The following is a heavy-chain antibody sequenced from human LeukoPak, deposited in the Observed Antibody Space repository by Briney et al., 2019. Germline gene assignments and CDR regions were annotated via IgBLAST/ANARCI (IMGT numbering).Heavy chain of an antibody. D-gene: IGHD3-10*01. Sequence: SETLSLTCTVSGGSISSYYWSWIRQPPGKGLEWIGYIYYSGSTNYNPSPKSRVTISVDTSKNQFSLKLSSVTAADTAVYYCARVDAWFGELFSWYFDLWGRGTLVTVSS. J-gene: IGHJ2*01. CDR1: GGSISSYY. CDR3: ARVDAWFGELFSWYFDL. CDR2: IYYSGST. V-gene: IGHV4-59*01.